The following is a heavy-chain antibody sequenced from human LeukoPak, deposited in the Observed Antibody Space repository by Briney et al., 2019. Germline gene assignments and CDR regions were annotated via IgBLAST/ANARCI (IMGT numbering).Heavy chain of an antibody. V-gene: IGHV1-18*01. CDR1: GYTFTSYG. D-gene: IGHD3-22*01. CDR3: ARVFQQVIYYYDSSGYSY. CDR2: ISAYNGNT. Sequence: ASVKVSCKASGYTFTSYGISWVRQAPGQGLEWMGWISAYNGNTNYAQKLQGRVTMTTDTSTSTAYMELRSLRSDDTAVYYCARVFQQVIYYYDSSGYSYWGQGTLVTVSS. J-gene: IGHJ4*02.